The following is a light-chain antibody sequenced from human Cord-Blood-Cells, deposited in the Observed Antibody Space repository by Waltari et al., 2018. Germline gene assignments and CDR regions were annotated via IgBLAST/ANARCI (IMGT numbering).Light chain of an antibody. CDR2: SDS. Sequence: SSVLTQPPSPSVAPGNTASITRVANTIGSKSVHWYQQKPGQAPVLVIYSDSDRRAGVPERFSASNSGNTATLTISRVEAGDEADYYCRVWDSSSDHVVFGGGTKLTGL. CDR3: RVWDSSSDHVV. J-gene: IGLJ2*01. V-gene: IGLV3-21*04. CDR1: TIGSKS.